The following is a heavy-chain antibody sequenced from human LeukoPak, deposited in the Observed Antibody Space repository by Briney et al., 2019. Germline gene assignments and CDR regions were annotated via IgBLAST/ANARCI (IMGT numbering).Heavy chain of an antibody. J-gene: IGHJ4*02. Sequence: SETLSLTCTVSGVSINSDSFPWGWIRQPPGRGLEWVGNIYYTGTTYYNSSLKSRVTISVDPSKNQCSLKLSSVTAADTAVYYCARVMGSGYYMEYFDYWGQGTLVTVSS. V-gene: IGHV4-39*07. CDR3: ARVMGSGYYMEYFDY. CDR1: GVSINSDSFP. D-gene: IGHD3-22*01. CDR2: IYYTGTT.